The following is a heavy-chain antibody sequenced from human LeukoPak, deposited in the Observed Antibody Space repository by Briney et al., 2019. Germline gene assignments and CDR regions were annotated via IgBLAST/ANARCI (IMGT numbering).Heavy chain of an antibody. D-gene: IGHD3-16*01. J-gene: IGHJ4*02. CDR1: GASTAGYC. Sequence: SETLSLTCTVSGASTAGYCWSWIRQPPGKGLEWIGYSRNPNYNPSLKSRVTISGDTSKNQFSLKLNSVTAADTAVYYCATYRGGGGGVGYWGPGTLVIVSS. CDR3: ATYRGGGGGVGY. CDR2: SRNP. V-gene: IGHV4-59*01.